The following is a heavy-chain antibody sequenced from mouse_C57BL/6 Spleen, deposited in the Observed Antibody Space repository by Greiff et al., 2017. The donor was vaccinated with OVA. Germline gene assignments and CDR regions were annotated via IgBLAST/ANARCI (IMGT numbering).Heavy chain of an antibody. D-gene: IGHD4-1*01. CDR2: ISSGSSTI. CDR1: GFTFSDYG. Sequence: EVMLVESGGGLVKPGGSLKLSCAASGFTFSDYGMHWVRQAPEKGLEWVAYISSGSSTIYYADTVKGRFTISRDNAKNTLFLQMTSLRSEDTAMYYCARGWDVWFAYWGQGTLVTVSA. J-gene: IGHJ3*01. V-gene: IGHV5-17*01. CDR3: ARGWDVWFAY.